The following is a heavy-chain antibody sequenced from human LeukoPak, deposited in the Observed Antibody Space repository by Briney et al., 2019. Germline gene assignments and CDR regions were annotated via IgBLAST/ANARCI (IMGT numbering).Heavy chain of an antibody. D-gene: IGHD4/OR15-4a*01. Sequence: PSETLSLTCTVSGYSISSGYFWGWFRQPPGEGLEWIGTIHHSGSTYYNPSLKSRVTLSVDTSTNHFSLNIKSVTAADTAMYYCARGRRIVVLPGRGYFDLWGRGTLVTVSS. J-gene: IGHJ2*01. CDR3: ARGRRIVVLPGRGYFDL. CDR1: GYSISSGYF. CDR2: IHHSGST. V-gene: IGHV4-38-2*02.